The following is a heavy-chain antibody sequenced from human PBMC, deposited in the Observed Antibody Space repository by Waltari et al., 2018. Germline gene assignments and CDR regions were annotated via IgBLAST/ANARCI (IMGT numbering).Heavy chain of an antibody. D-gene: IGHD3-22*01. J-gene: IGHJ3*02. V-gene: IGHV4-61*02. CDR2: FDSAGNT. Sequence: QVQLQESGPGLVKPSQTLSLTCDGSGVSIRSVGYFWSCVRQPAGKGLEWIGRFDSAGNTDYNPALKSRATVSVDTSKNQFFLRLTFMAAADAAVYYCASFREYYDSSGNYFGAFDTWGQGTKVTVSS. CDR1: GVSIRSVGYF. CDR3: ASFREYYDSSGNYFGAFDT.